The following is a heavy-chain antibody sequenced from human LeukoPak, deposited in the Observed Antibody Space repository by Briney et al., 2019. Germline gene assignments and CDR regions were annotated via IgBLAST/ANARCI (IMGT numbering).Heavy chain of an antibody. CDR3: ARGASGRRFDY. CDR2: IGTAGDT. Sequence: GGSLRLSCAASGFTFSSYDMHWVRQATGKGLEWVSAIGTAGDTYYPGSVKGRFTISRENAKNSFYLQMSSLRAGDTAVYYCARGASGRRFDYWGQGTLVTVSS. V-gene: IGHV3-13*01. J-gene: IGHJ4*02. CDR1: GFTFSSYD. D-gene: IGHD3-10*01.